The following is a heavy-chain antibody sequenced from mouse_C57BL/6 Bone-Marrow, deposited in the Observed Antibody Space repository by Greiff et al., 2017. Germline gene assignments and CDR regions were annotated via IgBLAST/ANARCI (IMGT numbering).Heavy chain of an antibody. CDR2: IDPSDSYP. CDR3: ASSYYAWFAY. D-gene: IGHD1-1*01. Sequence: VPLQQPGAELVMPGASVKLSCKASGYTFTSYWMHWVKQRPGQGLEWIGEIDPSDSYPNYNQKVKGKSTLTVDKSSSTAYMQLSSLTSEDSAVYYCASSYYAWFAYWGQGTLVTVSA. J-gene: IGHJ3*01. V-gene: IGHV1-69*01. CDR1: GYTFTSYW.